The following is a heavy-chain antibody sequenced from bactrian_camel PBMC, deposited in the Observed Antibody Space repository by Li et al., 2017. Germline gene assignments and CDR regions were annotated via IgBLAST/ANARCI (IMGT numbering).Heavy chain of an antibody. CDR1: GYTYSISSC. Sequence: VQLVESGGGSVQAGGSLKLSCAAYGYTYSISSCMGWFRQAPGKEREGVATIYTDGYFGGPRPYYSDSVKGRFTISRGDAKNTVHLQMDNLKVEDTAMYTCATIRYCGERGGRLELVRYTDIEGHGTQVTVS. D-gene: IGHD8*01. CDR2: IYTDGYFGGPRP. J-gene: IGHJ4*01. V-gene: IGHV3S31*01.